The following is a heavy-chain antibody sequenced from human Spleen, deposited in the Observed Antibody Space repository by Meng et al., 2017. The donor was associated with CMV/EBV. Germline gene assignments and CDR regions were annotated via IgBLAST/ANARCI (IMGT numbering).Heavy chain of an antibody. CDR1: GGTFSSYA. Sequence: ASVKVSCKASGGTFSSYAISWVRQAPGQGLEWMGWINPNSGGTNYAQNFQGRVTMTRDTSFSTAYMELSTLRSDDTAVYYCARAGSGIVIEPRTMPGETYYFSSLDVWGQGTTVTVSS. D-gene: IGHD2/OR15-2a*01. J-gene: IGHJ6*02. CDR2: INPNSGGT. CDR3: ARAGSGIVIEPRTMPGETYYFSSLDV. V-gene: IGHV1-2*02.